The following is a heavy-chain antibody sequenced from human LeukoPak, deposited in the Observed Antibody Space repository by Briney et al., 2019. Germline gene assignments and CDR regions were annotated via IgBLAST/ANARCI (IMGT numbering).Heavy chain of an antibody. CDR3: AKDEAWGATGAFDI. CDR2: ISSSSNTI. CDR1: GFTFSSYS. V-gene: IGHV3-48*01. Sequence: PGGSLRLSCAASGFTFSSYSMNWVRRAPGKGLEWVSYISSSSNTIYYADSVKGRFTISRDNSKNTLYLQMNSLRAEDTAVYYCAKDEAWGATGAFDIWGQGTMVTVSS. J-gene: IGHJ3*02. D-gene: IGHD3-16*01.